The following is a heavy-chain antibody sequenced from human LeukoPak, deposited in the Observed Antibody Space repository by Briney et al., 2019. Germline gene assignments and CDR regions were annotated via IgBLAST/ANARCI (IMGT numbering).Heavy chain of an antibody. CDR1: GGSISSGDYY. CDR2: IYYSGST. V-gene: IGHV4-30-4*08. Sequence: SQTLSLTCTVSGGSISSGDYYWSWIRQPPGKGLEWIGYIYYSGSTYYNPSLKSRVTISVGTSKNQFSLKLSSVTAADTAVYYCARGDMITFGGVIVDYWGQGTLVTVSS. CDR3: ARGDMITFGGVIVDY. J-gene: IGHJ4*02. D-gene: IGHD3-16*02.